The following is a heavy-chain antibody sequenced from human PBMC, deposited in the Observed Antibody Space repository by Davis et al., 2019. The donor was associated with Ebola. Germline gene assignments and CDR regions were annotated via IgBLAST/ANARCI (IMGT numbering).Heavy chain of an antibody. CDR2: ITTNGWST. CDR1: GFMFSSYA. J-gene: IGHJ4*02. D-gene: IGHD2-2*01. Sequence: GESLKISCAASGFMFSSYAMSWVRQAPGKGLEWVSSITTNGWSTYYADSVKGRFIISRDNAKNSLFLQMHSLRGDDTAVYFCARETPISSRSDWWGQGTLVTVSS. V-gene: IGHV3-23*01. CDR3: ARETPISSRSDW.